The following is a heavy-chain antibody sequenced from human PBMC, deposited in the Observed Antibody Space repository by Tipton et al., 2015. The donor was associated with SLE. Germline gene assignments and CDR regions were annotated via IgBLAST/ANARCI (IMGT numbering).Heavy chain of an antibody. J-gene: IGHJ3*02. CDR2: IYYSGST. Sequence: TLSLTCAVYDGSFSGHYWTWIRQPPGKGLEWIGSIYYSGSTNYNPSLKSRVTISVDTSKNQFSLKLSSVTAADTAVYYCASIDSSGYTPGIWGQGTMVTVSS. V-gene: IGHV4-34*01. CDR3: ASIDSSGYTPGI. CDR1: DGSFSGHY. D-gene: IGHD3-22*01.